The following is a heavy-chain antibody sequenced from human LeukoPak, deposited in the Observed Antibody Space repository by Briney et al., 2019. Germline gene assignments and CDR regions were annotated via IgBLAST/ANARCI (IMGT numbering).Heavy chain of an antibody. CDR3: AKRVPLTALDS. J-gene: IGHJ5*01. Sequence: GGSLRLSCATSGFSFSSYAMGWVRQAPGKGLEWVSVIGSGSVDKHYADTVRGRSDISRDNSKNRLFLQMNSLRVEDSGVYYCAKRVPLTALDSWGQGTLVTVSS. V-gene: IGHV3-23*01. CDR1: GFSFSSYA. D-gene: IGHD3-3*01. CDR2: IGSGSVDK.